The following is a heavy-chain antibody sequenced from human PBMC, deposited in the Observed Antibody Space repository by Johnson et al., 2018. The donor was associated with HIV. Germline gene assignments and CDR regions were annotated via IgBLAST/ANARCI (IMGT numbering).Heavy chain of an antibody. CDR1: GFTFSNYA. D-gene: IGHD2-15*01. CDR3: EGYCSGGACYSGVSAFDV. J-gene: IGHJ3*01. V-gene: IGHV3-23*04. CDR2: IGYSASDT. Sequence: MLLVESGGGVVQPGRSLRLSCAASGFTFSNYAMNWVRQAPGKGLEWVSSIGYSASDTYYADSVKGRFTISRDNSNNRLYLQMNSLRAEDTAIYYCEGYCSGGACYSGVSAFDVWGHGTMVTVSS.